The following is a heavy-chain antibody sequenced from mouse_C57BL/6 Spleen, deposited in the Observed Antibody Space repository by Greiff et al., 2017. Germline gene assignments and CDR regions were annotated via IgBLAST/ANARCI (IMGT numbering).Heavy chain of an antibody. CDR1: GYAFSSSW. CDR3: ARGNPFAY. Sequence: QQSGPELVKPGASVKISCKASGYAFSSSWMNWVKQRPGKGLEWIGRIYPGDGDTNYNGKFKGKATLTADKSSSTAYMQLSSLTSEDSAVYFCARGNPFAYWGQGTLVTVSA. V-gene: IGHV1-82*01. J-gene: IGHJ3*01. CDR2: IYPGDGDT.